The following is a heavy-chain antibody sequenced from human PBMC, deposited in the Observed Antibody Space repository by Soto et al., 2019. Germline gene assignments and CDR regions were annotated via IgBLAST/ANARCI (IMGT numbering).Heavy chain of an antibody. CDR1: GFTFSSYA. Sequence: GGSLRLSCAASGFTFSSYAMHWVRQAPGKGLEWVAVISYDGSNKYYAYSVKVRFTISRDNSKNTLYLQMNSLRAEDEDVYYCARGPYFDWLLSSGDAFDIWGQGTMVTVSS. V-gene: IGHV3-30-3*01. CDR2: ISYDGSNK. CDR3: ARGPYFDWLLSSGDAFDI. D-gene: IGHD3-9*01. J-gene: IGHJ3*02.